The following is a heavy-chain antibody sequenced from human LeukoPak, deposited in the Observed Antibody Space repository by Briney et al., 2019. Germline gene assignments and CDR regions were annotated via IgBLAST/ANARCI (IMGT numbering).Heavy chain of an antibody. CDR1: GGSISNSSYY. J-gene: IGHJ5*02. CDR3: ARVLVPSWFDP. Sequence: PSETLSLTCTVSGGSISNSSYYWGWIRQPPGKGLEWIGSIYYSGSTYYNPSLKSRVTMSVDRSKNQFSLKLSSVTAADTAVYYCARVLVPSWFDPWGQGTLVTVSS. CDR2: IYYSGST. V-gene: IGHV4-39*07.